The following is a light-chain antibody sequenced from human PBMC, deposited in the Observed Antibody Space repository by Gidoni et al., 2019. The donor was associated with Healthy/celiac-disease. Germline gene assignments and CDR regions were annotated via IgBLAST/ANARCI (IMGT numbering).Light chain of an antibody. CDR3: QQYNNWPPLT. J-gene: IGKJ4*01. CDR1: QSVSSN. CDR2: GAS. V-gene: IGKV3-15*01. Sequence: EIVMTPSPATLSVSPGERATLSCRASQSVSSNLAWYQQKPGQAPRLLIYGASTRSTGIPARFSGSRSGTEFTLTISSLQSEDFAVYYCQQYNNWPPLTFGGGTKVEIK.